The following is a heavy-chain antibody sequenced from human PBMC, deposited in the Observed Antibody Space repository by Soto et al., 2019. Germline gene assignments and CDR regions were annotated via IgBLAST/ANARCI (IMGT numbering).Heavy chain of an antibody. J-gene: IGHJ4*02. CDR3: ARWSYLDY. Sequence: GGSLRLSCAASGFSFGSYALSWVRQAPGKGLEWVSTISGSDGKTFYADSVKGRFSISRDTSQSTLYLQMNSLRADDTAMYYCARWSYLDYWGQGIRVTVSS. CDR1: GFSFGSYA. V-gene: IGHV3-23*01. CDR2: ISGSDGKT. D-gene: IGHD3-3*01.